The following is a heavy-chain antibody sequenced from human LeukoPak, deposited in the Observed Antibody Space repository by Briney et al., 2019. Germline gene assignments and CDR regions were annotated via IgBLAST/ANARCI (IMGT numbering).Heavy chain of an antibody. CDR1: GGSMSSYY. CDR2: IYHSGST. D-gene: IGHD3-16*01. CDR3: ARDRSFWGGTDY. Sequence: SETLSLTCSVSGGSMSSYYWSWIRQSPGKGLEWIGYIYHSGSTDYNSSLKSRVTISEDTSKNQFSLKLSSVTAADTAVYYCARDRSFWGGTDYWGQGTLVTVSS. V-gene: IGHV4-59*01. J-gene: IGHJ4*02.